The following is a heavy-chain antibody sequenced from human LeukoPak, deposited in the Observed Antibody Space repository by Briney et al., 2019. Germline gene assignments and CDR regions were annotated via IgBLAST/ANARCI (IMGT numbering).Heavy chain of an antibody. CDR2: ISANNGNT. Sequence: ASVKVSCKASGYTFTSFTISWVRQAPGQGLEWMGWISANNGNTNYAQKLQGRVTMTTDTPTNTAYMELRSLRSDDTAVYYCATAPYSQYYFDSWGQGTLVTVSS. CDR3: ATAPYSQYYFDS. V-gene: IGHV1-18*01. CDR1: GYTFTSFT. J-gene: IGHJ4*02. D-gene: IGHD4-4*01.